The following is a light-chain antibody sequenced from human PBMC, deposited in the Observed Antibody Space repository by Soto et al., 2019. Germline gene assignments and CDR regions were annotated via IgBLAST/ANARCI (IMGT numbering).Light chain of an antibody. CDR1: QGISTY. CDR3: QQYNSYWT. J-gene: IGKJ1*01. CDR2: DAS. Sequence: DIQLTQSPSFLSASVGDRVPITCRASQGISTYLAWYQQNPGKAPKLLMHDASSLESGVPSRFSGSGSGTEFTLTISSLQPDDFATYYCQQYNSYWTFGQGTKVDNK. V-gene: IGKV1-5*01.